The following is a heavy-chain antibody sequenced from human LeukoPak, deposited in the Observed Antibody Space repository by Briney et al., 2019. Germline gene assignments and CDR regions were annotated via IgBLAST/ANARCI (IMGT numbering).Heavy chain of an antibody. D-gene: IGHD3-22*01. Sequence: PGGSLRLSCTASGFTFSTYGMHWVRQAPGKGLEWVAVIWYDGSNKYYADSVKGRFTISRDNSKNTLYLQMNSLRADDTAVYFCARARESTMIVVVTALDSWGQGTLVTVSS. V-gene: IGHV3-33*01. CDR2: IWYDGSNK. CDR1: GFTFSTYG. CDR3: ARARESTMIVVVTALDS. J-gene: IGHJ4*02.